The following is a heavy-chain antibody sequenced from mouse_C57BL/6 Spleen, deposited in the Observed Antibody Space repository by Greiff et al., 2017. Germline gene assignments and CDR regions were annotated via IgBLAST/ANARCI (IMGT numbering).Heavy chain of an antibody. CDR3: ASNYYYGSSYGAWFAY. V-gene: IGHV1-50*01. CDR1: GYTFTSYW. D-gene: IGHD1-1*01. Sequence: QVQLQQPGAELVKPGASVKLSCKASGYTFTSYWMQWVKQRPGQGLEWIGEIDPSDSYTNYNQKFKGKATLTVDTSSTTAYMQLSSLTSEDSAVYYCASNYYYGSSYGAWFAYWGQGTLVTVSA. J-gene: IGHJ3*01. CDR2: IDPSDSYT.